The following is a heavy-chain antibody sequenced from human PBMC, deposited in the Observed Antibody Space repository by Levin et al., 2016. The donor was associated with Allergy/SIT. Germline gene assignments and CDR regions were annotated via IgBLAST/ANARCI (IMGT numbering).Heavy chain of an antibody. J-gene: IGHJ6*02. CDR3: ARIAAVPKATNYYYYGMDV. CDR2: IIPIFGTA. V-gene: IGHV1-69*13. Sequence: SVKVSCKASGGTFSSYAISWVRQAPGQGLEWMGGIIPIFGTANYAQKFQGRVTITADESTSTAYMELSSLRSEDTAVYYCARIAAVPKATNYYYYGMDVWGQGTTVTVSS. D-gene: IGHD5-24*01. CDR1: GGTFSSYA.